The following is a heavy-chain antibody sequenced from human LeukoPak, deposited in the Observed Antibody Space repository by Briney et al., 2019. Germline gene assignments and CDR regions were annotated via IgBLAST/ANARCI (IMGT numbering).Heavy chain of an antibody. D-gene: IGHD4-17*01. CDR1: GFTFSTYW. Sequence: GGSLRLSCAASGFTFSTYWMHWVRQAPGKGLVWVARIKGDGSSTIYADSVKGRFTISRDKTKNTLYLQTSSLRAEDTAVYYCARASTTVPNLLDHWGRGTLVTVSS. V-gene: IGHV3-74*01. CDR3: ARASTTVPNLLDH. CDR2: IKGDGSST. J-gene: IGHJ4*02.